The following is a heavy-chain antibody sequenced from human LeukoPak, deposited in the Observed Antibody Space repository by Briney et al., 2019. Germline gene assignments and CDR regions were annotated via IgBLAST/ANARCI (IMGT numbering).Heavy chain of an antibody. CDR1: GGSFSGYY. Sequence: SETLSLTCAVYGGSFSGYYWSWIRQPPGKGLEWIGEINHSGSTNCNPSLKSRVTISVDTSKNQFSLKLSSVTAADTAVYYCARGSDYDFWSGYHRWTVYFDYWGQGTLVTVSS. CDR2: INHSGST. V-gene: IGHV4-34*01. CDR3: ARGSDYDFWSGYHRWTVYFDY. J-gene: IGHJ4*02. D-gene: IGHD3-3*01.